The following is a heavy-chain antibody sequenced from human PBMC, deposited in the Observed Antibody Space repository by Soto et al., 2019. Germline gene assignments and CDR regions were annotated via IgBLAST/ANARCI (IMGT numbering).Heavy chain of an antibody. CDR3: ARETWLRQTTYYYYYMDV. Sequence: GGSLRLSCAASGFTFSSYWMSWVRQAPGKGLEWVANIKQDGSEKYYVDSVKGRFTISRDNAKNSLYVQMNSLRAEDTAVYYCARETWLRQTTYYYYYMDVWGKGTTVTVSS. V-gene: IGHV3-7*01. J-gene: IGHJ6*03. CDR2: IKQDGSEK. D-gene: IGHD5-12*01. CDR1: GFTFSSYW.